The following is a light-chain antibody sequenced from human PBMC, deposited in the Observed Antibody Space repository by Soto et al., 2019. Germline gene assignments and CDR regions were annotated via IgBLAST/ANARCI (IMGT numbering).Light chain of an antibody. CDR3: QQYNSYSWT. Sequence: DIQMTQSPSTLSASVGGRVTMRCRASQSISSWLAWYQQKPGKAPKLLIYDASSLESGVPSRFSGSGSGTEFTLTISSLQPDDFATYYCQQYNSYSWTFGQGTKVDIK. J-gene: IGKJ1*01. CDR2: DAS. CDR1: QSISSW. V-gene: IGKV1-5*01.